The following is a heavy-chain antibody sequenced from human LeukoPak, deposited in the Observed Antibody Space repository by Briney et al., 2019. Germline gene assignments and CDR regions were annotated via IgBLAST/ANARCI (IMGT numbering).Heavy chain of an antibody. D-gene: IGHD2-2*02. CDR3: ARGYCSNSTCDTAFDY. V-gene: IGHV1-46*01. CDR1: GYTFTSYF. CDR2: INPSGGST. Sequence: GASVKVSFKATGYTFTSYFLHWVRQAPGQGLEWMGIINPSGGSTTYAQKFQGRVTSTTDMSTSTAYMELRSLRSEDTAIYDRARGYCSNSTCDTAFDYWGQGTLVTVSS. J-gene: IGHJ4*02.